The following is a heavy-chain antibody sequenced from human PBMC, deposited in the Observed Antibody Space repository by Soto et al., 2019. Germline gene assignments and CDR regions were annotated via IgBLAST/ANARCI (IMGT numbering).Heavy chain of an antibody. D-gene: IGHD2-2*02. V-gene: IGHV3-30-3*01. CDR2: ISYDGSNK. CDR3: ARELVVVVPAAIPSGGDYYYYGMDV. Sequence: ESGGGVVQPGRSLRLSCAASGFTFSSYAMHWVRQAPGKGLEWVAVISYDGSNKYYADSVKGRFTISRDNSKNTLYLQMNSLRAEDTAVYYCARELVVVVPAAIPSGGDYYYYGMDVWGQGTTVTVSS. CDR1: GFTFSSYA. J-gene: IGHJ6*02.